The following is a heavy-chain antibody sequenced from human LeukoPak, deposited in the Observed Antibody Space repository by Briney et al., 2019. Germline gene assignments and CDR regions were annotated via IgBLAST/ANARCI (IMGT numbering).Heavy chain of an antibody. CDR3: ATSGYDEYYFDY. CDR1: GFTFSSYA. Sequence: GESLRLSCAASGFTFSSYAMSWVRQAPGKGLXXVSAISGSGGSTYYADSVKGRFTISRDNSKNTLYLQMNSLRAEDTAVYYCATSGYDEYYFDYWGQGTLVTVSS. J-gene: IGHJ4*02. V-gene: IGHV3-23*01. D-gene: IGHD5-12*01. CDR2: ISGSGGST.